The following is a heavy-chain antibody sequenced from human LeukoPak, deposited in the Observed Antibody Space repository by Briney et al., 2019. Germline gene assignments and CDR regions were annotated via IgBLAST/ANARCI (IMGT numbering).Heavy chain of an antibody. J-gene: IGHJ4*02. CDR1: GFTFSGSG. CDR3: VKDVHPPPREITPGE. CDR2: ISYVGRHQ. Sequence: GGSLRLSCTGSGFTFSGSGIHWVRKAPGKGLEWVAVISYVGRHQYYANSMRGRFTISRDNLQNTVFLQMDSLGVDDTAAYDCVKDVHPPPREITPGEWGQGTLVVVDS. D-gene: IGHD3-16*01. V-gene: IGHV3-30*18.